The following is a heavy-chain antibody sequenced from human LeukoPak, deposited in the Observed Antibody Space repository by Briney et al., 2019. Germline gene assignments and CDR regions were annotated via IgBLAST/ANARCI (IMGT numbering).Heavy chain of an antibody. CDR2: IYPGDSDT. V-gene: IGHV5-51*01. CDR3: ARHRTSCIAVARSCAFDI. J-gene: IGHJ3*02. D-gene: IGHD6-19*01. Sequence: GESLKISCKGSGYSFTSYWIGWVRQMPGKGLEWMGIIYPGDSDTRYSPSFQGQVTISADKSISTAYLQWSSLKASDTAMYYCARHRTSCIAVARSCAFDIWGQGTMVTVSS. CDR1: GYSFTSYW.